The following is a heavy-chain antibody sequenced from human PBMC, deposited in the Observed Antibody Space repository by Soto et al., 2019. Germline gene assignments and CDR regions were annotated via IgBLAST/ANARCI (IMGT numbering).Heavy chain of an antibody. Sequence: SETLSLTCPFSGFSISSGGYYWSWIRQHPGKGLEWIGYIYYSGSTGSNPSLKTRVTMSVDTSRNHFSLSLTSVTAADTAVYYCARHGGAMTYYHAFDSWGQGTLVTVSS. CDR3: ARHGGAMTYYHAFDS. V-gene: IGHV4-31*03. D-gene: IGHD2-21*01. J-gene: IGHJ4*02. CDR1: GFSISSGGYY. CDR2: IYYSGST.